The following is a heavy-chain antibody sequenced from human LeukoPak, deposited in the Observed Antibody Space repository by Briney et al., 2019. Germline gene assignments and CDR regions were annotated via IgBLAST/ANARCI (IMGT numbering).Heavy chain of an antibody. CDR2: ICSGGST. D-gene: IGHD6-19*01. CDR1: GFTVSSNY. CDR3: ASSSYSSGWWEDDAFDI. V-gene: IGHV3-66*01. Sequence: PGGSLRLSCAASGFTVSSNYMSWVRQAPGKGLEWVSVICSGGSTYYADSVKGRFTISRDNSKNTLYLQMNSLRAEDTAVYYCASSSYSSGWWEDDAFDIWGQGTMVAVSS. J-gene: IGHJ3*02.